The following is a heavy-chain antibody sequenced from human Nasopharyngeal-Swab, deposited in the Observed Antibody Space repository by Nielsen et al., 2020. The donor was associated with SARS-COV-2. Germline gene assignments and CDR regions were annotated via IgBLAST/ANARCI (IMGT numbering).Heavy chain of an antibody. J-gene: IGHJ4*02. D-gene: IGHD3-10*01. CDR2: IYYSGRT. V-gene: IGHV4-59*01. CDR3: ARNLMVRGVTSLAFDY. Sequence: RQAPGKGLKWIGFIYYSGRTNYNPSLKSRVTISVDTSKNQFSLKLSSVTAADTAVYYCARNLMVRGVTSLAFDYWGQGTVVTVSS.